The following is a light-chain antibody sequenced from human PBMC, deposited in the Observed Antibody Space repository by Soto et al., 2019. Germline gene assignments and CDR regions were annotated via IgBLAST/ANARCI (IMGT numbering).Light chain of an antibody. J-gene: IGKJ2*01. CDR2: EAS. Sequence: DIQMTRSPSSQSASVGDRVTITCRASHDIRYDLGWFQQKPGKAPTRLIYEASRLQSGVPPRFSGSRSGTEFTLTINSLQPEDSATYYCLQHNIFPYTFGQGTKVDIK. CDR1: HDIRYD. V-gene: IGKV1-17*01. CDR3: LQHNIFPYT.